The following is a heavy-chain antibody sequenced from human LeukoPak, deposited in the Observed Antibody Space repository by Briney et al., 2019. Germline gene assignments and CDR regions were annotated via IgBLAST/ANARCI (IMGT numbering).Heavy chain of an antibody. V-gene: IGHV5-51*01. Sequence: GESLKISCKGSGYIFTSCWIGWVRQMPGKGLEWMGIIYPADSDTRYSPSLQGQVTISADKSISTAYLQWSSLKASDTAMYYCARLYYGGKALFDFWGQGTLVTVSS. D-gene: IGHD4-23*01. CDR1: GYIFTSCW. J-gene: IGHJ4*02. CDR2: IYPADSDT. CDR3: ARLYYGGKALFDF.